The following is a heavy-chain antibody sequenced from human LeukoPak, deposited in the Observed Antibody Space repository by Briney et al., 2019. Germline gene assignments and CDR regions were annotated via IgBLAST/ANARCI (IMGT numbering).Heavy chain of an antibody. J-gene: IGHJ4*02. V-gene: IGHV4-4*07. D-gene: IGHD1/OR15-1a*01. CDR2: IYTSGST. CDR3: ARLGETESPSAQGTADY. CDR1: GGSISSYY. Sequence: SETLSLTCTVSGGSISSYYWSWIRQPAGKGLEWIGRIYTSGSTNYNPSLKSRVTMSVDTSKNQFSLKLSSVTAADTAVYYCARLGETESPSAQGTADYWGQGTLVTVSS.